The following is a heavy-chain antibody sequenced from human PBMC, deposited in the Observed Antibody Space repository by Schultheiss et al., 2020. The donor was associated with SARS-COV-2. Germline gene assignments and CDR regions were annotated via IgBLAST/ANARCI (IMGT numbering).Heavy chain of an antibody. CDR2: IRSKANSYAT. D-gene: IGHD3-3*01. CDR3: TTLRFPDY. Sequence: GGSLRLSCAASGFTFSSYWMHWVRQASGKGLEWVGRIRSKANSYATAYAASVKGRFTISRDDSKNTAYLQMNSLKTEDTAVYYCTTLRFPDYWGQGTLVTVSS. CDR1: GFTFSSYW. J-gene: IGHJ4*02. V-gene: IGHV3-73*01.